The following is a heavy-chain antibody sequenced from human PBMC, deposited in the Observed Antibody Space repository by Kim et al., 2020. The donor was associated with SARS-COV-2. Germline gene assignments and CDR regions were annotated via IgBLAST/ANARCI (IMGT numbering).Heavy chain of an antibody. J-gene: IGHJ2*01. CDR1: GGSISYYY. CDR2: VFDSGST. Sequence: SETLSLTCTVSGGSISYYYWSWIRQPPGKGLEWIGYVFDSGSTNYNPSLKSRVTISLDTSKKQFSLKLTSVTAADTAVYYCARGKYYYDGSGNPRLWYFDRWGSGTLVTVSS. CDR3: ARGKYYYDGSGNPRLWYFDR. D-gene: IGHD3-22*01. V-gene: IGHV4-59*01.